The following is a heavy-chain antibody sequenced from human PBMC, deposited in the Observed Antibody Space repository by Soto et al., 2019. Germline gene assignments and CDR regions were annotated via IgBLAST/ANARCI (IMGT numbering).Heavy chain of an antibody. V-gene: IGHV3-23*01. CDR3: AEDNWNGAYYGMDV. J-gene: IGHJ6*02. CDR1: DFRFTSSA. Sequence: QPGGSLRLSCAASDFRFTSSAMNWVRQAPGKGLEWVSGISASGGDKYYAGSVKGRFTISRDKSKNTLYLQMNSLRAEDTAVYYCAEDNWNGAYYGMDVWGQGTTVTV. D-gene: IGHD1-20*01. CDR2: ISASGGDK.